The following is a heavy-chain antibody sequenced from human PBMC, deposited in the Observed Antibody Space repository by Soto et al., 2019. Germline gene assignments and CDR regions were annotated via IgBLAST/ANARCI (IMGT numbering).Heavy chain of an antibody. CDR1: GYTFTSYA. V-gene: IGHV1-3*01. CDR3: ASRPRLEQWLVLDY. D-gene: IGHD6-19*01. CDR2: INPGNGDT. Sequence: QVQLVQSGAEVKKAGASVKVSCKASGYTFTSYAVNWVRQAPGQRLEWVGWINPGNGDTRYSEEFQNRVTITRDTSATTAYMELTSLTSEDTALYYCASRPRLEQWLVLDYWGQGTMVTVSS. J-gene: IGHJ4*02.